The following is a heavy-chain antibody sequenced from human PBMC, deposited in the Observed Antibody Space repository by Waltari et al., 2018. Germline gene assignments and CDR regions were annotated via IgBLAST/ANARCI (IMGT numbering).Heavy chain of an antibody. Sequence: QLQSQESGPGLVSPSQALSLTCLASGGSTRRTSYYWGWLLRPPGKGLEWIGGIYYSGSTYYNPSLKSRVTISVDTSKNQFSLKLSSVTAADTAVYYCARHGMVRGVIFSYWGQGTLVTVSS. CDR2: IYYSGST. D-gene: IGHD3-10*01. CDR1: GGSTRRTSYY. J-gene: IGHJ4*02. CDR3: ARHGMVRGVIFSY. V-gene: IGHV4-39*01.